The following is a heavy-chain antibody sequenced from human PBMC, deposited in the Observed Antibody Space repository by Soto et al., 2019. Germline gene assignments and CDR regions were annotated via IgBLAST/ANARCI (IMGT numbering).Heavy chain of an antibody. D-gene: IGHD3-22*01. Sequence: VQLVQSGPEVKKPGSSVKVSCKASGGTFSTYALSWVRQAPGQGLEWMGGIIPIFGPANYAPRFQDRVKITADESTSTAFMELSNLTSEDSAIYFCASSATSGYKYFFYWGQGALVTVSS. J-gene: IGHJ4*02. CDR3: ASSATSGYKYFFY. CDR1: GGTFSTYA. V-gene: IGHV1-69*01. CDR2: IIPIFGPA.